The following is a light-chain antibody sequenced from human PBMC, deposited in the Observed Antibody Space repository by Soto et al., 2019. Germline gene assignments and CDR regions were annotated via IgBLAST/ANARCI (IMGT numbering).Light chain of an antibody. Sequence: EVVLTQSPATLSLSPGERATISCRASQSVTRSSLAWYQQKPGQSPRLLISGASSRATGIPDRFSGGGSGTDFIFNITSLEPEDFAMYYCLHYGTAQWTFGQGTKVDI. CDR3: LHYGTAQWT. CDR2: GAS. CDR1: QSVTRSS. V-gene: IGKV3-20*01. J-gene: IGKJ1*01.